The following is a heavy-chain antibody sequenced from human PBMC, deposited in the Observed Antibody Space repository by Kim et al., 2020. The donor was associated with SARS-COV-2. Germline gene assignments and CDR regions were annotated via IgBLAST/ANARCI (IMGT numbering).Heavy chain of an antibody. CDR3: AKDVPYGDYVDDAFDI. D-gene: IGHD4-17*01. Sequence: GGSLRLSCAASGFTFSSYAMSWVRQAPGKGLEWVSVIYSGGSSTYYADSVKGRFTISRDNSKNTLYLQMNSLRAEDTAVYYCAKDVPYGDYVDDAFDIWGQGTMVTVSS. J-gene: IGHJ3*02. CDR2: IYSGGSST. V-gene: IGHV3-23*03. CDR1: GFTFSSYA.